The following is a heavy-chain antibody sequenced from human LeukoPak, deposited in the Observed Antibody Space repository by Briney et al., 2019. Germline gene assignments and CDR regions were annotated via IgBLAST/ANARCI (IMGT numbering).Heavy chain of an antibody. D-gene: IGHD3-22*01. CDR1: GFTFDDYA. Sequence: GGSLRLSCAASGFTFDDYAMHWVRQAPGKGLEWVSGISWNSGSIGYADSVKGRFTISRDNAKNSLYLQMNSLRAEDTAVHYCARDMYYDSSGPFDYWGQGTLVTVSS. CDR2: ISWNSGSI. V-gene: IGHV3-9*01. J-gene: IGHJ4*02. CDR3: ARDMYYDSSGPFDY.